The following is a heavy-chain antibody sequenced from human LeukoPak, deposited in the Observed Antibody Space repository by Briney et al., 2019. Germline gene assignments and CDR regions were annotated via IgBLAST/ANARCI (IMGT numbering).Heavy chain of an antibody. CDR1: GGSISSSSYY. CDR2: IYYSGST. D-gene: IGHD2-15*01. Sequence: WETLSLTCTVSGGSISSSSYYWGWLRQPPGKGLEWIGSIYYSGSTYYNPSLKSRVTISVDTSKNQFSLKLSSVIAAETAVYYCARDSVVVVVAAPLYYYGMDVWGQGTTVTVSS. J-gene: IGHJ6*02. V-gene: IGHV4-39*07. CDR3: ARDSVVVVVAAPLYYYGMDV.